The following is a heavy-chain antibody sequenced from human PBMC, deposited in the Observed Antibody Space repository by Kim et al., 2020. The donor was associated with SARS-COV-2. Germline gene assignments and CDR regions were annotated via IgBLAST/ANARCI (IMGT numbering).Heavy chain of an antibody. D-gene: IGHD3-10*01. Sequence: SVKVSCKASGGTFSSYAISWMRQAPGQGLEWMGGIIPIFGTANYAQKFQGRITITADESTSTAYMELSSLRSEDTAVYYCARPRITMVRGAYYYYGMDVWGQGTTVTVSS. V-gene: IGHV1-69*13. CDR1: GGTFSSYA. CDR2: IIPIFGTA. CDR3: ARPRITMVRGAYYYYGMDV. J-gene: IGHJ6*02.